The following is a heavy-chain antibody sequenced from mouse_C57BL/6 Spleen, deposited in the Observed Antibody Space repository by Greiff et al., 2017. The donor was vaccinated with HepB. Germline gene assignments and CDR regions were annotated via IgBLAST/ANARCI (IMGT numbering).Heavy chain of an antibody. J-gene: IGHJ4*01. D-gene: IGHD4-1*01. Sequence: QVQLQQPGAELVMPGASVKLSCKASGYTFTSYWMHWVKQRPGQGLEWIGEIDPSDSYTNYNQKFKGKSTLTVDKSSSTAYMQLSSLTSEDSAVYYCESGLEYYAMDYWGQGTSVTVSS. CDR2: IDPSDSYT. V-gene: IGHV1-69*01. CDR3: ESGLEYYAMDY. CDR1: GYTFTSYW.